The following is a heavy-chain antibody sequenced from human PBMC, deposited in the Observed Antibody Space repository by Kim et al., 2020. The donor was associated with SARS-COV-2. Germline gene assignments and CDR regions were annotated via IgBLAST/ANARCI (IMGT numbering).Heavy chain of an antibody. Sequence: PSLKSRVSISVDESKKQFSLSLSSVTAADTAVYYCARRGPLWFGELASFDVWGQGTMVTVSS. D-gene: IGHD3-10*01. J-gene: IGHJ3*01. V-gene: IGHV4-30-2*04. CDR3: ARRGPLWFGELASFDV.